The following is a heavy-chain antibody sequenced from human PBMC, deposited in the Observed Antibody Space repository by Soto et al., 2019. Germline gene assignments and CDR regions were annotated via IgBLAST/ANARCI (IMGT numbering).Heavy chain of an antibody. V-gene: IGHV3-30-3*01. CDR3: ARADVSIVAAGPYYYYYGMDV. J-gene: IGHJ6*02. D-gene: IGHD6-13*01. CDR1: GFTFSSYA. Sequence: QVQLVESGGGVVQPGRSLRLSCAASGFTFSSYAMHWVRQAPGKGLEWVAVISYDGSNKYYADSVKGRFTISRDNSKNTPYLQMNSLRAEDTAVYYCARADVSIVAAGPYYYYYGMDVWGQGTTVTVSS. CDR2: ISYDGSNK.